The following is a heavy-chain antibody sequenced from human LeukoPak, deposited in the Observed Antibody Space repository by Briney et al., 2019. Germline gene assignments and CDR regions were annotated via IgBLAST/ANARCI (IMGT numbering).Heavy chain of an antibody. J-gene: IGHJ4*02. CDR3: SSRIIGTRVDY. Sequence: GGSLRLSCAASGFTFTGSTMYWVRQASGKGLEWVGRIRNKLNSYATRYAASVKGRFTISRDDSKNTTYLQMNSLKTDDTAVYYCSSRIIGTRVDYWGQGILVTVSS. CDR1: GFTFTGST. CDR2: IRNKLNSYAT. D-gene: IGHD1-20*01. V-gene: IGHV3-73*01.